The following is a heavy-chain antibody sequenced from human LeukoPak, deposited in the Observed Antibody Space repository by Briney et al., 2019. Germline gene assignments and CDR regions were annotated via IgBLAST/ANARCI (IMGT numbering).Heavy chain of an antibody. CDR2: ISAYNGNT. Sequence: ASVKVSCKASGYTFTSYGISWVRQAPGQGLEWMGWISAYNGNTNYAQKFQGRVTMTRDTSISTAYMELSRLRSDDTAVYYCASLQPDRVFDPWGQGTLVTVSS. V-gene: IGHV1-18*01. CDR1: GYTFTSYG. J-gene: IGHJ5*02. CDR3: ASLQPDRVFDP. D-gene: IGHD6-13*01.